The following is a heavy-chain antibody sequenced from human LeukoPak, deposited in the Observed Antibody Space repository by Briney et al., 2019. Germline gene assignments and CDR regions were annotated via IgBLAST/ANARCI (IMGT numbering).Heavy chain of an antibody. CDR1: GXTFSSYV. D-gene: IGHD3-22*01. CDR3: AIDSDSSEDY. J-gene: IGHJ4*02. CDR2: IWSDGSNK. V-gene: IGHV3-33*03. Sequence: GGSLRLSCAASGXTFSSYVMHWVRQAPGKGLEWVAVIWSDGSNKYYADSVKGRFTISRGNAKNSLYLQMNSLRAEDTAVYYCAIDSDSSEDYWGRGTLVTVSS.